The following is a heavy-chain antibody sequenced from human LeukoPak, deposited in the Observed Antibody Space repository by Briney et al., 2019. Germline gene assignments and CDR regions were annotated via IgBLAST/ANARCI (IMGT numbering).Heavy chain of an antibody. Sequence: PGGSLRLSCAASGFTFSSYAMSWVRLAPGKGLKWVSSISGGDGSTYYADSVKGRFTISRDNAKNSLYLQMNSLRAEDTAVYYCARDRHRYSSSWTSHFDPWGQGTLVTVSS. J-gene: IGHJ5*02. V-gene: IGHV3-23*01. CDR1: GFTFSSYA. CDR2: ISGGDGST. D-gene: IGHD6-13*01. CDR3: ARDRHRYSSSWTSHFDP.